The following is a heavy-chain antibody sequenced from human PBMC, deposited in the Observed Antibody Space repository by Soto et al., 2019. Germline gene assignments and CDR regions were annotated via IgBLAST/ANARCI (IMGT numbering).Heavy chain of an antibody. J-gene: IGHJ4*02. Sequence: ESGGGLVQRGGSQRLSCAASGFTFTSYVMSWVRQAPGKGLEWVAGISGGGSTAFYADSVKGRFTISRDNAKNTVVLQMDSLRAEDTAIYYCAKDSNKYSSSLRGRYFDYWGQGTLVTVSS. CDR2: ISGGGSTA. CDR3: AKDSNKYSSSLRGRYFDY. D-gene: IGHD3-22*01. V-gene: IGHV3-23*01. CDR1: GFTFTSYV.